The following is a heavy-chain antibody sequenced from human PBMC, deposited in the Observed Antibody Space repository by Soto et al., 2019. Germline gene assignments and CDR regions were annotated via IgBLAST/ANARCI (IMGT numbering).Heavy chain of an antibody. V-gene: IGHV4-30-2*01. CDR2: IYHSGST. J-gene: IGHJ4*02. CDR3: ARTNGYSSSWLDY. D-gene: IGHD6-13*01. CDR1: GGSISSGGYS. Sequence: SETLSLTCAVSGGSISSGGYSWSWIRQPPGKGLEWIGYIYHSGSTYYNPSLKSRVTISVDRSKNQFSLKLSSVTAADTAVYYCARTNGYSSSWLDYWGQGTLVTVSS.